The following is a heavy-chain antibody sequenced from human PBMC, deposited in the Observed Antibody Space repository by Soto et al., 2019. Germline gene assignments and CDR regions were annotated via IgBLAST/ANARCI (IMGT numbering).Heavy chain of an antibody. D-gene: IGHD3-3*01. V-gene: IGHV3-48*02. CDR1: GFTFSSYS. J-gene: IGHJ6*02. Sequence: PGGSLRLSCASSGFTFSSYSMNWVRQAPGKGLEWVSYISSSSSTIYYADSVKGRFTISRDNAKNSLYLQMNSLRDEDTAVYYCARVRDYDFWSGYYTGGYYYYGMDVWGQGTTVTVSS. CDR3: ARVRDYDFWSGYYTGGYYYYGMDV. CDR2: ISSSSSTI.